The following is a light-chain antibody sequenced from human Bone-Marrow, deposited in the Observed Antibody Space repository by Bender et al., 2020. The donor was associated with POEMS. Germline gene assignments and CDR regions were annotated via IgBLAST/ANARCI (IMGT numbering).Light chain of an antibody. V-gene: IGLV3-1*01. CDR1: DLGDKY. CDR3: TSYTDSVTLI. J-gene: IGLJ2*01. Sequence: SYEVTQPPSVSVSPGQTASITCSGDDLGDKYVAWYQQKPGQSPVLVIYQDTKRPSGIPERFSGSKSGNTASLTVSGLQAEDEADYYCTSYTDSVTLIFGGGTKLTVL. CDR2: QDT.